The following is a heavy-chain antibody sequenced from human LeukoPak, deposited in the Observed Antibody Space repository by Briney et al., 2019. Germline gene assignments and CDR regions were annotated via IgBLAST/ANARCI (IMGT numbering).Heavy chain of an antibody. J-gene: IGHJ4*02. CDR1: GFTFSSYG. D-gene: IGHD2-8*01. V-gene: IGHV3-30*02. CDR3: ARLVSYSVLMVYAMDYYFDY. Sequence: GGSLRLSCAASGFTFSSYGMHWVRQAPGKGLEWVAFIRHDGSNKYYADSVKGRFTISRDNAKNSLYLQMNSLRAEDTALYYCARLVSYSVLMVYAMDYYFDYWGQGTLVTVSS. CDR2: IRHDGSNK.